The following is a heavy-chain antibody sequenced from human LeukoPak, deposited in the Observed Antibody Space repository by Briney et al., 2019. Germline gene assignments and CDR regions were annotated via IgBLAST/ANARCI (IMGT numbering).Heavy chain of an antibody. CDR1: GFTFDDYT. V-gene: IGHV3-21*01. Sequence: PGGSLRLSCAASGFTFDDYTMHWVRQAPGKGLEWVSSIRGSSSYIYYADSVKGRFTISRDNAKNSLYLQMNSLRAEDTAVYYCARDRYSSGWYYWGQGTLVTVSS. CDR3: ARDRYSSGWYY. CDR2: IRGSSSYI. J-gene: IGHJ4*02. D-gene: IGHD6-19*01.